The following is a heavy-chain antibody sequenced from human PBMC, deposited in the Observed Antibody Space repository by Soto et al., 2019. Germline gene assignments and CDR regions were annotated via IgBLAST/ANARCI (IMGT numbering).Heavy chain of an antibody. Sequence: GESLKISCKGSGYSFASQWIGWVRQRPGKGLEWMGNIYPADSDTRYSPSFQGQVTISVDKSISTAYLQWTSLKASDTAMYYCARIPHNTTSYYDYYYGMDVWGQGTTVTVSS. CDR1: GYSFASQW. D-gene: IGHD2-2*01. CDR3: ARIPHNTTSYYDYYYGMDV. CDR2: IYPADSDT. J-gene: IGHJ6*02. V-gene: IGHV5-51*01.